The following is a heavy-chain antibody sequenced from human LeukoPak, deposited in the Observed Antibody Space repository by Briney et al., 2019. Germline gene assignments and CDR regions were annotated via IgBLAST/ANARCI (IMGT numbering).Heavy chain of an antibody. V-gene: IGHV3-48*03. CDR3: AKEGSSSCDASCSWFDP. CDR2: ISGSGTTI. D-gene: IGHD2-2*01. CDR1: GFTFSSYE. Sequence: GGSLRLSCAASGFTFSSYEMSWVRQAPGKGLEWISHISGSGTTIYYGDSVKGRFTISRDNAKNSLYLQMNSLRAEDTAIYYLAKEGSSSCDASCSWFDPWGQGTLVTVSS. J-gene: IGHJ5*02.